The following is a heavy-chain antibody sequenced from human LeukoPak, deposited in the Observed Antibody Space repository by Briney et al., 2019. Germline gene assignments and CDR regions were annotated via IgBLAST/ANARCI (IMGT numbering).Heavy chain of an antibody. D-gene: IGHD3-10*01. Sequence: AGGSLRLSCVASGFTFGDNWMNWVRQAPGKGLEWVASIKKDGSEKYYVDSVKGRFTISRDNVKNSLYLQMNRLRPEDTAVYYCRGGHYSGLERWGRGTLVTVSP. CDR1: GFTFGDNW. V-gene: IGHV3-7*01. CDR3: RGGHYSGLER. J-gene: IGHJ4*02. CDR2: IKKDGSEK.